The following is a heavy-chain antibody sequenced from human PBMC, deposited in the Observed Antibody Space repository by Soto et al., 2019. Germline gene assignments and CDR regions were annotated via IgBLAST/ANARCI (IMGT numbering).Heavy chain of an antibody. CDR3: ARGRGLVARTQHLDH. J-gene: IGHJ4*02. CDR2: ISYDGKEK. CDR1: GFLFSGYA. V-gene: IGHV3-30*04. Sequence: QVQLVESGGGVVQPGGSLRLYCATSGFLFSGYAMHWVRQTPGKGLEWVAVISYDGKEKYYADSAEGRFTISRESSGVTLYLQMSSLRVEDTAVYYCARGRGLVARTQHLDHWAQGTLVTVSS. D-gene: IGHD2-15*01.